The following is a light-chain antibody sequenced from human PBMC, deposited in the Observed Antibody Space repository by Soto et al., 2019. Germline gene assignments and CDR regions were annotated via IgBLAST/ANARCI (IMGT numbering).Light chain of an antibody. Sequence: DIQMTQSPFSLSAPVGDRVTITCRASQSISNYLNWYQQKQGKAPKLLIYAASTLQSGVPPRFSGSGSGTDFTLTISSLQPEDSATYYCQQSYGTPIIFGQGTRLDIK. V-gene: IGKV1-39*01. J-gene: IGKJ5*01. CDR3: QQSYGTPII. CDR2: AAS. CDR1: QSISNY.